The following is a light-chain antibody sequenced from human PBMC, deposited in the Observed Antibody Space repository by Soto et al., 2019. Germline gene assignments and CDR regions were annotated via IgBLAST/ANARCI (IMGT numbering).Light chain of an antibody. J-gene: IGLJ1*01. Sequence: QSVLTQPPSGSAAPGQKVTISCSGSSSNIGNNYVSWYQQLPGTAPKLLIYENNKRPSGIPDRFSGSKSGTSATLGITGLQTGDEAEYYCGTWDSSLSAYVFGTGTKVTVL. CDR1: SSNIGNNY. CDR2: ENN. V-gene: IGLV1-51*02. CDR3: GTWDSSLSAYV.